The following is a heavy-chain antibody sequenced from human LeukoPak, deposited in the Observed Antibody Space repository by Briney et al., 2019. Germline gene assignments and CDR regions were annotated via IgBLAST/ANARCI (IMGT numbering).Heavy chain of an antibody. J-gene: IGHJ4*02. V-gene: IGHV3-30*04. D-gene: IGHD3-16*01. CDR2: ISYDGRNQ. CDR3: ARYGGFLDY. CDR1: GFIFSNYA. Sequence: GGSLRLSCAASGFIFSNYAMHWVRQAPGKGLEWVAVISYDGRNQYYADSVKGRFTVSRDNSKSTLYLQMNSLRGEDTAVYNCARYGGFLDYWGQGTLVTVSS.